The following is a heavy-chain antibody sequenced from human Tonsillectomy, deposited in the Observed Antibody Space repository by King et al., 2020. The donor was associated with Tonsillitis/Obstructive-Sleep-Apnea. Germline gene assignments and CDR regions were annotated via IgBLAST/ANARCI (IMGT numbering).Heavy chain of an antibody. J-gene: IGHJ6*02. V-gene: IGHV3-7*03. Sequence: QLVQSGGGLVQPGGSLRLSCAASGFTFSSYWMSWVRQAPGKGLEWVANIKQDGSEKYYVDSVKGRFTISRDNAKNSLYLQMNSLRAEDTAVYYCALIPPGRSRSTVGSHYGMDVWGQGTTVTVSS. CDR2: IKQDGSEK. D-gene: IGHD3-16*01. CDR1: GFTFSSYW. CDR3: ALIPPGRSRSTVGSHYGMDV.